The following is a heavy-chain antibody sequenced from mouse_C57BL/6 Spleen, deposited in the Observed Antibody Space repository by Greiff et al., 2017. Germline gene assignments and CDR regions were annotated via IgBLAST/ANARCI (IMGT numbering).Heavy chain of an antibody. V-gene: IGHV1-78*01. J-gene: IGHJ3*01. CDR1: GYTFTDHN. CDR2: IYPRDGST. CDR3: ARGYSNYVGWCAY. Sequence: VQLQQSDAELVKPGASVKISCKVSGYTFTDHNIHWMKQRPEQGLEWIGYIYPRDGSTKYNEKFKGKATLTADTSSSTAYMQLNSLTSEDSAVYCCARGYSNYVGWCAYWGQGTLVTVSA. D-gene: IGHD2-5*01.